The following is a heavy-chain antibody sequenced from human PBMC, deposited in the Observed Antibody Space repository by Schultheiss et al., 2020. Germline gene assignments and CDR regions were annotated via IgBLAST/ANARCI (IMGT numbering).Heavy chain of an antibody. CDR3: ARDTYYDSSGYYESYGMDV. J-gene: IGHJ6*02. D-gene: IGHD3-22*01. CDR1: GGSITSGGYY. Sequence: SETLSLTCTVSGGSITSGGYYWSWIRQHPGKGLEWIGYIYYTGTTYYNPSLKSRVTISVDTSKNQFSLKVSSVTAADTAVYYCARDTYYDSSGYYESYGMDVWGQGTTVTVAS. CDR2: IYYTGTT. V-gene: IGHV4-31*03.